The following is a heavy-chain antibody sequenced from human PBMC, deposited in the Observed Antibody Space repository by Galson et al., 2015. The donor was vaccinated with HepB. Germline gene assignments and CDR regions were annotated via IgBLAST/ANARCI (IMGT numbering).Heavy chain of an antibody. CDR3: ATGPPVEPAAVTWFDP. CDR2: FDPEDGET. D-gene: IGHD2-2*01. Sequence: SVKVSCKVSGDTLSELSMHWVRQAPGKGLEWMGGFDPEDGETIYAQKFQGRVTMTEDTSTDTAYMELSSLRSEDTAVYYCATGPPVEPAAVTWFDPWGQGTRVTVSP. J-gene: IGHJ5*02. V-gene: IGHV1-24*01. CDR1: GDTLSELS.